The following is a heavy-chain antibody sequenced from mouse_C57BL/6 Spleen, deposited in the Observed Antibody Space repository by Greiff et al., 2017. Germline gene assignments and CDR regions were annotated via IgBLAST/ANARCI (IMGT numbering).Heavy chain of an antibody. CDR2: IYPGSGST. CDR1: GYTFTSYW. Sequence: QVQLQQPGAELVKPGASVKMSCKASGYTFTSYWITWVKQRPGQGLEWIGDIYPGSGSTNYNEKFKSKATLTVDKSSSTAYMQLSSLTSEDSAVYYCAREGGGSYAMDYWGQGTSVTVSS. J-gene: IGHJ4*01. D-gene: IGHD3-1*01. CDR3: AREGGGSYAMDY. V-gene: IGHV1-55*01.